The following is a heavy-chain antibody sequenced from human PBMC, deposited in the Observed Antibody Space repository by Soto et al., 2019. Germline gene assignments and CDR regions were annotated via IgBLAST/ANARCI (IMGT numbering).Heavy chain of an antibody. V-gene: IGHV3-30-3*01. CDR2: ISYDGSNK. CDR3: ARDKRDLRFLEWSYYFDY. J-gene: IGHJ4*02. Sequence: QVQLVESGGGVVQPGRSLRLSCAPSGFTFSNYAMHWVRQAPGKELELVAVISYDGSNKYYADSGKGRFTISRDNSKNTMYLQMNSLRAADTAVYYCARDKRDLRFLEWSYYFDYWGQGTLVTVSS. CDR1: GFTFSNYA. D-gene: IGHD3-3*01.